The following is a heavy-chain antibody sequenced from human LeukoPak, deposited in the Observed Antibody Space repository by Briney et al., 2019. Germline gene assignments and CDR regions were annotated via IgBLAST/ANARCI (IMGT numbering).Heavy chain of an antibody. V-gene: IGHV4-34*01. Sequence: TLSLTFAVYGGSFSGYYWSWIRQPPGKGLEWIGEINHSGSTNYNPSLKSRVTISVDTSKNQFSLKLSSVTAADTAVYYCARLTMVRGLINPFDYWGQGTLVTVSS. D-gene: IGHD3-10*01. CDR2: INHSGST. J-gene: IGHJ4*02. CDR3: ARLTMVRGLINPFDY. CDR1: GGSFSGYY.